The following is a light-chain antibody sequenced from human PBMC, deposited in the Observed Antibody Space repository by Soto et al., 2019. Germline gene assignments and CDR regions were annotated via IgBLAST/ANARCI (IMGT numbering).Light chain of an antibody. J-gene: IGKJ2*01. Sequence: IVLTQSPGTLSLSQGERATLSCRASQSVSSSDLAWYQQKPGQAPRLLIYSASSRATGIPDRFSGSGSGTDFTLTISRLEPEDFAVYYCQQYDTFGQGTKLEIK. CDR2: SAS. CDR1: QSVSSSD. V-gene: IGKV3-20*01. CDR3: QQYDT.